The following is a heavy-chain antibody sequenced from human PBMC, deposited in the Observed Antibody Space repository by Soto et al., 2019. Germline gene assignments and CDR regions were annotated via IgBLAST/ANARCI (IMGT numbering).Heavy chain of an antibody. Sequence: QVQLVESGGGVVQPGRSLRLSCAASGFTFSTYGIHWVRQAPGKGLEWVAVIWHDGSYKYYADSVKGRFTISRDNSKNTRYLQMNSLTAGDTAVYYGAGAVGPFDYWGQGTLVTVSS. CDR1: GFTFSTYG. CDR2: IWHDGSYK. V-gene: IGHV3-33*01. D-gene: IGHD1-26*01. J-gene: IGHJ4*02. CDR3: AGAVGPFDY.